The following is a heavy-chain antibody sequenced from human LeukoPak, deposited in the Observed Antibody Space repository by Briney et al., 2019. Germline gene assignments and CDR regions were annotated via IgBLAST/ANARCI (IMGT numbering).Heavy chain of an antibody. J-gene: IGHJ4*02. CDR1: GFTFSSYW. D-gene: IGHD1-26*01. CDR3: TRDWERSRDY. CDR2: IKQDGSEK. V-gene: IGHV3-7*01. Sequence: GGSLRLSCAASGFTFSSYWMTWFRKAPGKGLEWVANIKQDGSEKYYVDSVKGRFTISRDNAKNSLYLQMNSLRVEDTAIYYCTRDWERSRDYWGQGTLVTVSS.